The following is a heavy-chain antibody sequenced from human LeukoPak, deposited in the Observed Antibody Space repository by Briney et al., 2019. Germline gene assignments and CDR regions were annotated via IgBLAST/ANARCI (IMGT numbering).Heavy chain of an antibody. J-gene: IGHJ4*02. D-gene: IGHD3/OR15-3a*01. V-gene: IGHV3-74*01. CDR3: ARDGRGPDY. CDR2: IESDGRT. Sequence: GGSLRLSCAASGFTLSSHWMHWVRQAPGKGLVSVSRIESDGRTAYADSVKGRFIISRDNAKSTLYLQMNSLRVEDTAVYYCARDGRGPDYWGQGTLVTVSS. CDR1: GFTLSSHW.